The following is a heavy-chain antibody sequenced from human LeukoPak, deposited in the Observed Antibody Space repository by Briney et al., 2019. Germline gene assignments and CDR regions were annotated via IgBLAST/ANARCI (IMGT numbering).Heavy chain of an antibody. CDR2: FDPEDGET. V-gene: IGHV1-24*01. J-gene: IGHJ4*02. Sequence: GASVNVSCKVSGYTLTELSMHWVRQAPGKGLEWMGGFDPEDGETIYAQKFQGRVTMTEDTSTDTAYMELSSLRSEDTAVYYCATVRYDSSGSNYWGQGTLVTVSS. CDR1: GYTLTELS. D-gene: IGHD3-22*01. CDR3: ATVRYDSSGSNY.